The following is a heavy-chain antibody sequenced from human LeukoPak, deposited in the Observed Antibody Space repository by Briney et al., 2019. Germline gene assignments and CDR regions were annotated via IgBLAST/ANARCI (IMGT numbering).Heavy chain of an antibody. V-gene: IGHV3-30*03. Sequence: PGGSLRLSCAASGFTFSSYGMHWVRQAPGKGLEWVAVISYDGSNKYYADSVKGRFTISRDNSKNTLYLQMNSLRAEDTAVYYCARAMARDYFDYWGQGTLVTVSS. CDR2: ISYDGSNK. CDR1: GFTFSSYG. J-gene: IGHJ4*02. CDR3: ARAMARDYFDY. D-gene: IGHD3-10*01.